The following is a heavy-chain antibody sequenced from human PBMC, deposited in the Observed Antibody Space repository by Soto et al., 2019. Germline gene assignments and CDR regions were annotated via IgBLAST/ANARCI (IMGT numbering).Heavy chain of an antibody. V-gene: IGHV3-23*01. CDR3: AKEIFAAAYAATSAFDL. CDR2: VDGSGGDT. Sequence: PGGSLRLSCAASGFTFSSHAMGWLRQAPGTGPEWVAFVDGSGGDTSYADSVKGRFTISRDNSDNSLFLHMNGPRAEDTGRYFCAKEIFAAAYAATSAFDLWGQGTLVTVSS. D-gene: IGHD2-8*01. J-gene: IGHJ4*02. CDR1: GFTFSSHA.